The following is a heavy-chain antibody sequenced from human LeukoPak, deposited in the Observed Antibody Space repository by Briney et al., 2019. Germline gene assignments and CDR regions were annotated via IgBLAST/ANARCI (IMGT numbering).Heavy chain of an antibody. J-gene: IGHJ5*01. D-gene: IGHD5-24*01. CDR2: IPWNNDII. Sequence: PGRSLRLSCVASGFPFGNYAVHWVRQTPGKGLEWVAGIPWNNDIITYADSVRGRSTVSRDNAKNSVYLQMDSLKPEDTALYHCVRGDWLDFWGQGTLVTVSS. CDR1: GFPFGNYA. CDR3: VRGDWLDF. V-gene: IGHV3-9*01.